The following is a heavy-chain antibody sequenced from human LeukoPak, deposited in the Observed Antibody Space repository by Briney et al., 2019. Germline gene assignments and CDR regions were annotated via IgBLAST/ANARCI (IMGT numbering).Heavy chain of an antibody. CDR1: GYTFTGYY. D-gene: IGHD6-19*01. Sequence: GASVKVSCKASGYTFTGYYMHWVRQAPGQGLEWMGWINPNSGGTNYAQKFQGRVTMTRDTSISTAYMELSRLRSDDTAVYYCARKRGHSSGWYKYYFDYWGQGTLVTVSS. CDR3: ARKRGHSSGWYKYYFDY. V-gene: IGHV1-2*02. J-gene: IGHJ4*02. CDR2: INPNSGGT.